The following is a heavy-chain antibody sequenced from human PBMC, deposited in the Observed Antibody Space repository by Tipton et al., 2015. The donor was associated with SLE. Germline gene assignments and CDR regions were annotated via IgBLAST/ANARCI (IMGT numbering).Heavy chain of an antibody. CDR1: GGSISSSSYY. J-gene: IGHJ3*02. CDR3: ARIPIEYTSAFDI. V-gene: IGHV4-61*01. D-gene: IGHD6-6*01. Sequence: TLSLTCTVSGGSISSSSYYWSWIRHPPGKGLEWIGYIYYSGSTNHNPSLKSRVTISVDTSKNQFSLKLSSVTAADTAVYYCARIPIEYTSAFDIWGQGTMVTVSS. CDR2: IYYSGST.